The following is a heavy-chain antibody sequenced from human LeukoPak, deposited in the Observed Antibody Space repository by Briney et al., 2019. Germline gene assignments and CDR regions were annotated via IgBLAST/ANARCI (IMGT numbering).Heavy chain of an antibody. CDR3: ARVVDDSRSDYFDY. D-gene: IGHD3-22*01. CDR2: IIPILGIA. CDR1: GYTFTSYD. V-gene: IGHV1-69*04. Sequence: ASVKVSCKASGYTFTSYDINWVRQAPGQGLEWMGRIIPILGIANYAQKFQGRVTITADKSTSTAYMGLSSLRSEDTAVYYCARVVDDSRSDYFDYWGQGTLVTVSS. J-gene: IGHJ4*02.